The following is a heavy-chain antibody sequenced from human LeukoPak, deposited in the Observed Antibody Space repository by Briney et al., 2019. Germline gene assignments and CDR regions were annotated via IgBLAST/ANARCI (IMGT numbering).Heavy chain of an antibody. CDR2: VFFRGST. Sequence: SETPSLTCTVTGGSINNYYWRWIRQPPGKGLQWVGYVFFRGSTSYNPFLQSRVTISVDTSKNQFSLRLTSLTAADTAVYYCARGDYSGYVLDYWGRGALVTVSS. J-gene: IGHJ4*02. D-gene: IGHD4-11*01. V-gene: IGHV4-59*01. CDR1: GGSINNYY. CDR3: ARGDYSGYVLDY.